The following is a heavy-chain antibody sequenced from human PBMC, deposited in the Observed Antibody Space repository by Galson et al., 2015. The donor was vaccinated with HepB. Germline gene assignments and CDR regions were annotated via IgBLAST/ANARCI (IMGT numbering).Heavy chain of an antibody. V-gene: IGHV3-23*01. D-gene: IGHD3-22*01. CDR2: ISGSGGST. CDR1: GFTFSSYA. J-gene: IGHJ5*02. Sequence: SLRLSCAASGFTFSSYAMSWVRQAPGKGLEWVSAISGSGGSTYYADSVKGRFTISRDNSKNTLYLQMNSLRAEDTAVYYCAKATGRYYDSTGLGWFDPWGQGTLVTVSS. CDR3: AKATGRYYDSTGLGWFDP.